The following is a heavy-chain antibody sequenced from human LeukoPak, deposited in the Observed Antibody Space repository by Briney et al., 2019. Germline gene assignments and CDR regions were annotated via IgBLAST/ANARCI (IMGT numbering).Heavy chain of an antibody. CDR2: IIPILGIA. V-gene: IGHV1-69*04. D-gene: IGHD3-22*01. CDR3: AREEDYYDSSGPLAFDI. J-gene: IGHJ3*02. CDR1: GGTFSSYA. Sequence: TVKVSCKASGGTFSSYAISWVRQAPGQGLEWMGRIIPILGIANYAQKFQGRVTITADKSTSTAYMELSSLRSEDTAVYYCAREEDYYDSSGPLAFDIWGQGTMVTVSS.